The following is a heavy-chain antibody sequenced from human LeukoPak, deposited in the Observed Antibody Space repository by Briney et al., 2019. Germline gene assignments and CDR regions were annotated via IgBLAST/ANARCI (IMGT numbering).Heavy chain of an antibody. CDR1: GGSISSSSYY. V-gene: IGHV4-39*07. CDR2: IYYSGST. Sequence: PSETLSLTCTVSGGSISSSSYYWGWIRQPPGKGLEWIGSIYYSGSTYYNPSLKSRVTISVDTSKNQFSLKLSSVTAADTAVHYCARDNKYYYDSSGYSGDYWGQGTLVTVSS. D-gene: IGHD3-22*01. CDR3: ARDNKYYYDSSGYSGDY. J-gene: IGHJ4*02.